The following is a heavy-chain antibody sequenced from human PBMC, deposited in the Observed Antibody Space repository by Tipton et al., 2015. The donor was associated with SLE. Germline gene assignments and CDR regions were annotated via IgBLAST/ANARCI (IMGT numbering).Heavy chain of an antibody. D-gene: IGHD3-22*01. CDR3: VKGRDYYDTVNAFDI. CDR1: GFTFSSYA. V-gene: IGHV3-64D*09. J-gene: IGHJ3*02. Sequence: SLRLSCSASGFTFSSYAMHWVRQAPGKGLEYVSAISSNGSSTYYADSVKGRFTISRDNSKNTLYLQMSSLRAEDTAVYYCVKGRDYYDTVNAFDIWGQGTMVTVSS. CDR2: ISSNGSST.